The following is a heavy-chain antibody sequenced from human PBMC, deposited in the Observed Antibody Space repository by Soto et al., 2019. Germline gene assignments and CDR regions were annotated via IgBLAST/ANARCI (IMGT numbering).Heavy chain of an antibody. CDR2: INPGGGST. CDR3: ARGNSGSYNYFDY. D-gene: IGHD1-26*01. J-gene: IGHJ4*02. V-gene: IGHV1-46*01. CDR1: GYTFTSCY. Sequence: ASVKVSCKASGYTFTSCYMHWVRQDPGQGLEWMGIINPGGGSTNYAQKFQGRVTMTRDTSASTVYMELSSLRSEDTAVYYCARGNSGSYNYFDYWGQGTLVTVSS.